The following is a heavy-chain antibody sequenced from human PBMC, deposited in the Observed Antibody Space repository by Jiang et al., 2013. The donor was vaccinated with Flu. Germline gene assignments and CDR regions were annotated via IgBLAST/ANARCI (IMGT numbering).Heavy chain of an antibody. Sequence: LVKPGGSLSTLLCSLWFHFSNAWMNWVRQAPGKGLEWVGVLKAKLMMGQQTTLHPVKGRFTISRDDSKNTLYLQMNSLKTEDTAVYYCTTDLNTTPSSYYYYYYYMDVWGKGTTVTVSS. CDR1: FHFSNAW. CDR3: TTDLNTTPSSYYYYYYYMDV. V-gene: IGHV3-15*07. D-gene: IGHD1-1*01. J-gene: IGHJ6*03. CDR2: LKAKLMMGQ.